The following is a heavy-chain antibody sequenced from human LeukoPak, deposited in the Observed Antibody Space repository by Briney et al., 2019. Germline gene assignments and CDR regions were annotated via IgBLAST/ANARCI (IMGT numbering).Heavy chain of an antibody. D-gene: IGHD6-19*01. CDR3: ARDGTGVAVAGKGLAY. Sequence: ASVKVSCKASGYTFTSYGISWVRQAPGQGLEWMGWISAYNGNTNYAQKLQGRVTMTTDTSTSTAYMELRSLRSDDTAVYYCARDGTGVAVAGKGLAYWGQGTLVTVSS. CDR2: ISAYNGNT. CDR1: GYTFTSYG. V-gene: IGHV1-18*01. J-gene: IGHJ4*02.